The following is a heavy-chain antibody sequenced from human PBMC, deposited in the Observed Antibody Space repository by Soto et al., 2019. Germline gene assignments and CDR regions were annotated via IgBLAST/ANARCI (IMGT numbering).Heavy chain of an antibody. J-gene: IGHJ4*02. D-gene: IGHD6-13*01. Sequence: SETLSLTCTVSGGSISSYYWSWIRQPPGKGLEWIGYIYYSGSTNYNPSLKSRVTISVDTSKNQFSLKLSSVTAADTAVYYCTRHEGGAAADSPLDYWGQGTLVTVPQ. CDR3: TRHEGGAAADSPLDY. V-gene: IGHV4-59*08. CDR1: GGSISSYY. CDR2: IYYSGST.